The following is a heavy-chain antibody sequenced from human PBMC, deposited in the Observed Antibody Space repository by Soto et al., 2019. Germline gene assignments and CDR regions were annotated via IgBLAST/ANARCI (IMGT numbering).Heavy chain of an antibody. Sequence: EVQLLESGGGLVQPGGSLRLSCAASGFTFSSYAMSWVRQAPGKGLEWVSAISGSGGSTYYADSVKGRFTISRDNSKNTLYLQMNSLRAEDTSVYYCAKDRFMIFQPSHYDYWGQGTLVTVSS. CDR2: ISGSGGST. V-gene: IGHV3-23*01. J-gene: IGHJ4*02. D-gene: IGHD3-3*01. CDR1: GFTFSSYA. CDR3: AKDRFMIFQPSHYDY.